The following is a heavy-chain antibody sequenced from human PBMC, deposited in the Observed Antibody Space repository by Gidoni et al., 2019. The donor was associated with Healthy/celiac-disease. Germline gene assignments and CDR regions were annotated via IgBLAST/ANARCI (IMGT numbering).Heavy chain of an antibody. Sequence: QVQLQESGTGLGKPSQTLSLTCTVAGGAISSGGYYWSWIRQHPGKGLEWIGYIYYSGSTYYHPSLKRRVTISVVTSKNQFSLKLSSVTAADTAVYYCARAIEAAAGSFDPWGQGTLVTVSS. CDR1: GGAISSGGYY. CDR2: IYYSGST. V-gene: IGHV4-31*03. J-gene: IGHJ5*02. D-gene: IGHD6-13*01. CDR3: ARAIEAAAGSFDP.